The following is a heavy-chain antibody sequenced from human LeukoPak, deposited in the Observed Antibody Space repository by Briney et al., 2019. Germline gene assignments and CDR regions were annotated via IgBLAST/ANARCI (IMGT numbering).Heavy chain of an antibody. V-gene: IGHV3-9*01. J-gene: IGHJ4*02. D-gene: IGHD6-19*01. CDR1: GYTFGDHG. CDR2: ISWNSGSI. CDR3: AKVPFGKIAVAGPFDY. Sequence: GGSLRLSCAGSGYTFGDHGMSWVRQAPGKGLEWVSGISWNSGSIGYADSVKGRFTISRDNAKNSLYLQMNSLRAEDTALYYCAKVPFGKIAVAGPFDYWGQGTLVTVSS.